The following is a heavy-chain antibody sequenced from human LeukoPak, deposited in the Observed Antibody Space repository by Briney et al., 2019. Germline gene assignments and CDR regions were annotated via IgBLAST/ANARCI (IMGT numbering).Heavy chain of an antibody. CDR2: IGTAGDT. J-gene: IGHJ6*02. CDR1: GFTFSRYD. D-gene: IGHD1-1*01. V-gene: IGHV3-13*01. CDR3: VRDGGGTGGYYYYGMDV. Sequence: GGSLRLSCAASGFTFSRYDMPWVRQVTGKGLEWVSVIGTAGDTYYPGSVKGRFTISRENGKNSLYLQMNSLRAEDTAVYYCVRDGGGTGGYYYYGMDVWGQGTTVTVSS.